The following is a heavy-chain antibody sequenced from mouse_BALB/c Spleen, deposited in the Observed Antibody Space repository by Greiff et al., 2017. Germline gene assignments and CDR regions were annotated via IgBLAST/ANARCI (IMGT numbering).Heavy chain of an antibody. V-gene: IGHV1S81*02. J-gene: IGHJ2*01. D-gene: IGHD3-3*01. Sequence: QVQLQQSGAELVKPGASVKLSCKASGYTFTSYWMHWVKQRPGQGLEWIGEINPSNGRTNYNEKFKSKATLTVDKSSSTAYMQLSSLTSEDSAVYYCARSRGQDYWGQGTTLTVSS. CDR3: ARSRGQDY. CDR2: INPSNGRT. CDR1: GYTFTSYW.